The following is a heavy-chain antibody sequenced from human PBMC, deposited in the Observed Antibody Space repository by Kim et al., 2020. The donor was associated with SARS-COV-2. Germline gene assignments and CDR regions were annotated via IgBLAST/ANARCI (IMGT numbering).Heavy chain of an antibody. CDR3: ARGGSYPNHYYGVDV. J-gene: IGHJ6*02. CDR1: GFTFSSDG. Sequence: GGSLRLSCGASGFTFSSDGMHWVRQAPGKGLEWVAAIWYDGSHQYYADSVKGRVTISRDNSKNTLYLQMNSLRVEDTATYYCARGGSYPNHYYGVDVWGQGTTITVSS. V-gene: IGHV3-33*01. CDR2: IWYDGSHQ. D-gene: IGHD1-26*01.